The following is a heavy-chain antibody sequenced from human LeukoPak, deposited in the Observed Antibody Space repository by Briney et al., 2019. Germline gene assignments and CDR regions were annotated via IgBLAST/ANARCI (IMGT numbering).Heavy chain of an antibody. Sequence: ASVKVSCKASGYTFTGYYMHWVRQAPGQRLEWMGWINPGNDNTKYSQKFQGRVTITRDTSASTAYMELSSLRSEDTAVYYCARAPYYYDSSGYYYRRPFDYWGQGTLVSVSS. J-gene: IGHJ4*02. CDR3: ARAPYYYDSSGYYYRRPFDY. V-gene: IGHV1-3*01. CDR1: GYTFTGYY. CDR2: INPGNDNT. D-gene: IGHD3-22*01.